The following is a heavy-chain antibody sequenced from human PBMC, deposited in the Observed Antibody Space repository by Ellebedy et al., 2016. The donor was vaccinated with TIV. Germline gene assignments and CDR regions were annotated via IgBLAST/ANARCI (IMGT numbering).Heavy chain of an antibody. V-gene: IGHV3-48*04. Sequence: GGSLRLSXAASGFTFSSYSMNWVRQAPGRGLEWLSYISISSSGIYYADSVKGRFTISRDNAKNSLFLQMNSLRVEDTAVYYCARADYGDFDNYWGQGTLVTVSS. D-gene: IGHD4-17*01. CDR2: ISISSSGI. J-gene: IGHJ4*02. CDR1: GFTFSSYS. CDR3: ARADYGDFDNY.